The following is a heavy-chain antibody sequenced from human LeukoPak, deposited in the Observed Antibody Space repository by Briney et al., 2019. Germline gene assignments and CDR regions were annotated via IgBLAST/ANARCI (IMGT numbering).Heavy chain of an antibody. Sequence: GGSLRLSCAASGFSFNIAWMSWFRQAPGKGLEWVGRIKSKTDGGTTDYAAPVKGRFTISRDDSKNTLYLQMNSLKTEDTAVYYCTTDMETDAFDIWGQGTMVTVS. V-gene: IGHV3-15*01. CDR3: TTDMETDAFDI. D-gene: IGHD3-3*01. J-gene: IGHJ3*02. CDR2: IKSKTDGGTT. CDR1: GFSFNIAW.